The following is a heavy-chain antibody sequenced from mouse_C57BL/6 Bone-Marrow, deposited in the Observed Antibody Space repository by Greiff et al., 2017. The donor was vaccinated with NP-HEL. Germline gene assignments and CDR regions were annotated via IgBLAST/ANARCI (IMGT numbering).Heavy chain of an antibody. J-gene: IGHJ2*01. D-gene: IGHD2-3*01. CDR3: ARRSHDGYYFDY. CDR1: GFTFSSDT. CDR2: IIGGGGNT. Sequence: EVQLVESGGGLVKPGGSLKLSCAASGFTFSSDTMSWVRQTPEKRLGWVATIIGGGGNTCYPDSVQGRFTISRDNAKNTLYLQMSSLRSEDTALYYCARRSHDGYYFDYWGQGTTLTVSS. V-gene: IGHV5-9*01.